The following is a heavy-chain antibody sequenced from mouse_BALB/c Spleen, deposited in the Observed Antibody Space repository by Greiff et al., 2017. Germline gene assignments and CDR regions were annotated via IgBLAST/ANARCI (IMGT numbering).Heavy chain of an antibody. J-gene: IGHJ3*01. CDR1: GFTFSSYA. CDR2: ISSGGST. Sequence: EVMLVESGGGLVKPGGSLKLSCAASGFTFSSYAMSWVRQTPEKRLEWVASISSGGSTYYPDSVKGRFTISRDNARNILYLQMSSLRSEDTAMYYCARGAYDYDGFAYWGQGTLVTVSA. CDR3: ARGAYDYDGFAY. V-gene: IGHV5-6-5*01. D-gene: IGHD2-4*01.